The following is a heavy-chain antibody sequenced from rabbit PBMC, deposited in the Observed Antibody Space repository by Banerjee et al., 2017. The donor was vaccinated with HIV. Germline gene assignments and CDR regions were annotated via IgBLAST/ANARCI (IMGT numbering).Heavy chain of an antibody. V-gene: IGHV1S40*01. D-gene: IGHD6-1*01. J-gene: IGHJ4*01. Sequence: QQLVESGGGLVKPGASLTLTCTASGFSFSSDYDMCWVRQAPGKGLEWIACIYADSSGNTYYANWAKGRFTISKTSSTTVTLQMTSLTAADTATYFCASYVGDLAYGPYYFNLRGPGTLVTVS. CDR2: IYADSSGNT. CDR3: ASYVGDLAYGPYYFNL. CDR1: GFSFSSDYD.